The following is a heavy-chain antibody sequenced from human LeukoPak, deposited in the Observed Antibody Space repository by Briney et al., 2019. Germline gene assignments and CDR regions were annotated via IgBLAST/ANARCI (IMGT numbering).Heavy chain of an antibody. D-gene: IGHD3-22*01. V-gene: IGHV3-66*01. Sequence: GGSLRLSCAASGFTVSSNYMTWVRQAPGKGLEWVSLIYSDGGTDSADSVKGRFTISRDNSKHTLYLQMNSMRAEDTAVYYCARVSVAYDSTGYRFDDWGQGSLVTVSS. CDR1: GFTVSSNY. CDR3: ARVSVAYDSTGYRFDD. CDR2: IYSDGGT. J-gene: IGHJ4*02.